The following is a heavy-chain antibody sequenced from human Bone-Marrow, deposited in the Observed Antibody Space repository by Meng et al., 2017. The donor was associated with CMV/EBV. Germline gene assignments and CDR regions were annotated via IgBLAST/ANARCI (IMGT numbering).Heavy chain of an antibody. CDR3: TRGGQYNWFDP. J-gene: IGHJ5*02. Sequence: GESLKISCTASGFTFGDYAMSWVRQAPGKGLEWVGFIRGKAHGGTTEYAASVKGRFTISRDDSKSIAYLQMNSLKTEDTAVYYCTRGGQYNWFDPWGQGTLVTVSS. V-gene: IGHV3-49*04. CDR1: GFTFGDYA. CDR2: IRGKAHGGTT. D-gene: IGHD3-16*01.